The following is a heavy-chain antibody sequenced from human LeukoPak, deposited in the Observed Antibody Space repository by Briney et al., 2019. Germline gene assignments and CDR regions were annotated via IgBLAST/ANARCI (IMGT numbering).Heavy chain of an antibody. CDR1: GFTFSSYA. V-gene: IGHV3-30-3*01. CDR3: ARDPARIYGGAFDI. J-gene: IGHJ3*02. Sequence: GGSLRLSCAASGFTFSSYAMHWVRQAPGKGLEWVAVISYDGSNKYYADSVKGRFTISRDNSKNTLYLQMNSLRAEDTAVYYCARDPARIYGGAFDIWGQGTMVTVSS. CDR2: ISYDGSNK. D-gene: IGHD2/OR15-2a*01.